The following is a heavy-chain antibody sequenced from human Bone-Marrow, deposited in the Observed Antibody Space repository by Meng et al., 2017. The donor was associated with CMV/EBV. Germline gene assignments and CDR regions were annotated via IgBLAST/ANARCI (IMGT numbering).Heavy chain of an antibody. D-gene: IGHD2-15*01. J-gene: IGHJ4*02. CDR2: ISSSGSTI. Sequence: GGSLRLSCAASGFTFSSYEMNWVRQAPGKGLEWVSYISSSGSTIYYADSVKGRFTISRDNAKDSLYLQMNSLRAEDTAVYYCARGGVVAFDYWGQGTLVTVSS. CDR3: ARGGVVAFDY. CDR1: GFTFSSYE. V-gene: IGHV3-48*03.